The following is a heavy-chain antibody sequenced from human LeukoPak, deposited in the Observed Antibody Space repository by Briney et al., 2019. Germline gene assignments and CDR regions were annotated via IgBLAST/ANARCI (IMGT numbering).Heavy chain of an antibody. J-gene: IGHJ4*02. Sequence: GGSLRLSCAASGFTFSSYSMNWVRQAPGKGLEWVAVISYDGSNKYYADSVKGRFTISRDNSKNTLYLQMNSLGAEDTAVYYCAKDTQLIAAAGRTPFDYWGQGTLVTVSS. CDR1: GFTFSSYS. CDR2: ISYDGSNK. V-gene: IGHV3-30*18. CDR3: AKDTQLIAAAGRTPFDY. D-gene: IGHD6-13*01.